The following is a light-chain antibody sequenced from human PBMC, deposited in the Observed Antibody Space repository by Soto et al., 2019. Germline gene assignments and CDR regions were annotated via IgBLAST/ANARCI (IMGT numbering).Light chain of an antibody. J-gene: IGLJ2*01. CDR3: NSYASTSTVV. Sequence: QSALTQPASVSGSPGQSITISCTGTSSDVGGYDYVSWYQQHPGKAPKLMIYEVTNRPSGVSTRVSGSKSGNTASLTISGLQAEDEADYYCNSYASTSTVVFGGGTKVTVL. V-gene: IGLV2-14*01. CDR2: EVT. CDR1: SSDVGGYDY.